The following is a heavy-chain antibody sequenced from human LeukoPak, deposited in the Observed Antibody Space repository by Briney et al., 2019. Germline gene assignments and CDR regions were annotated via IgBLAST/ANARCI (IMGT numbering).Heavy chain of an antibody. Sequence: ASVKVSCKASVYTFTGYYMHWVRQAPGQGREWMGWINPNSGGTSYAQKFQGRVTMTRDTSISTAYMELSRLRYDDTAVYYCAREGREFGPHKLAGFDYWGQGTLVTVSS. CDR3: AREGREFGPHKLAGFDY. D-gene: IGHD1-1*01. CDR1: VYTFTGYY. CDR2: INPNSGGT. J-gene: IGHJ4*02. V-gene: IGHV1-2*02.